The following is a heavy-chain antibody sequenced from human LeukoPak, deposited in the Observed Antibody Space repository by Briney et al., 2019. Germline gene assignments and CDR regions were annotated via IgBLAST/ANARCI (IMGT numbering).Heavy chain of an antibody. Sequence: ASVKVSCKASGGTFSSYAISWVRQAPGQGLEWMGGIIPIFGTANYAQKFQGRVTITADESTSTAYMELSSLRSEDTAVYYCARGRYYDFWSGYHSLYSFDYWGQGTLVTVSS. D-gene: IGHD3-3*01. CDR2: IIPIFGTA. CDR1: GGTFSSYA. V-gene: IGHV1-69*13. CDR3: ARGRYYDFWSGYHSLYSFDY. J-gene: IGHJ4*02.